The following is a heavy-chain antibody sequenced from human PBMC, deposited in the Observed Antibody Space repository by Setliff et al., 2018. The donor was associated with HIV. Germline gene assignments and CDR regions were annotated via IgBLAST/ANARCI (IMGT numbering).Heavy chain of an antibody. CDR3: ARHGEQQPTRR. J-gene: IGHJ4*02. CDR2: LYHSGTT. CDR1: GYSINNGYY. D-gene: IGHD6-13*01. Sequence: SETLSLTCAVSGYSINNGYYWGWIRQPPGKGLEWIGSLYHSGTTLYNPSLKTRVTISVDRSKNQFSLNLTSVTAADTAVYYCARHGEQQPTRRWGQGTLVTVSS. V-gene: IGHV4-38-2*01.